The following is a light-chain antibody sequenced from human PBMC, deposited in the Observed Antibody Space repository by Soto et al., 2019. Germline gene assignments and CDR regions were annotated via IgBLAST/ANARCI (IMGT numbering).Light chain of an antibody. J-gene: IGKJ1*01. Sequence: EIVLTQSPATLSLSPGETATLSCRASQSVGSFLGWYQQKPGQAPRLLIFDASDRATGIPDRFSGSGSGTVFTLTISNLEPEDSAVYYCQHRRNWPGTFGQGTKVEMK. CDR1: QSVGSF. V-gene: IGKV3-11*01. CDR3: QHRRNWPGT. CDR2: DAS.